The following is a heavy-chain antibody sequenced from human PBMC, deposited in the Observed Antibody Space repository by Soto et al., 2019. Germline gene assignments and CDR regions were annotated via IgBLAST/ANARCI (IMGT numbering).Heavy chain of an antibody. Sequence: PGGSLRLSCAASGFTFSSYSMNWVRQAPGKGLEWVSSISSSSSYIYYADSVKVLFTISRDNAKNSLYLQINSLRAEDTAVYYCAREPYSSSWSYYYYYGMDVWGQGTTVTVSS. CDR1: GFTFSSYS. D-gene: IGHD6-13*01. CDR2: ISSSSSYI. J-gene: IGHJ6*02. CDR3: AREPYSSSWSYYYYYGMDV. V-gene: IGHV3-21*01.